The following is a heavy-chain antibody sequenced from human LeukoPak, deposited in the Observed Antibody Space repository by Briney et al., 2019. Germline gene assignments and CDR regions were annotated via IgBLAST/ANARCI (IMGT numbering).Heavy chain of an antibody. Sequence: SETLSLTCTVSGGSVSSGSYYWSWIRQPPGKGLEWIAYIYYSGSANYNPSLKSRVTISVDTSKNQFSLNLSSVTDADTAVYYCARGIRGSGDPAFDIWGQGTMVTVSS. CDR1: GGSVSSGSYY. CDR2: IYYSGSA. J-gene: IGHJ3*02. V-gene: IGHV4-61*01. CDR3: ARGIRGSGDPAFDI. D-gene: IGHD2-21*01.